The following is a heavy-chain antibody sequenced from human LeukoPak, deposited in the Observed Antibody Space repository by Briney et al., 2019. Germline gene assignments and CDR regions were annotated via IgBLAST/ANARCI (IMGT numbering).Heavy chain of an antibody. CDR3: AKMKGHPLPKYYMDV. V-gene: IGHV3-23*01. CDR2: ISGSGDNT. D-gene: IGHD1-26*01. CDR1: GLTFSGFA. Sequence: GGSLRLSCAASGLTFSGFAISWGRRTPGKGLEWVSGISGSGDNTLYADSVKGRFTISRDNTKTTLYLEMNSLRAEDTAIYYGAKMKGHPLPKYYMDVWGQGTTVTVSS. J-gene: IGHJ6*01.